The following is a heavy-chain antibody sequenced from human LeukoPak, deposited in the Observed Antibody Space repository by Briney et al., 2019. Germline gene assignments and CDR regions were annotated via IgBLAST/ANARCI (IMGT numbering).Heavy chain of an antibody. J-gene: IGHJ5*02. Sequence: PGGSLRLSCAASGFIFSNYAMSWVRQAPGKGLEWVSAIGGSGGNTYYADSVKGRFTISRDNAKNSLYLQMNSLRAEDTAVYYCARDRSGWYRWFDPWGQGTLVTVSS. CDR2: IGGSGGNT. CDR1: GFIFSNYA. D-gene: IGHD6-19*01. V-gene: IGHV3-23*01. CDR3: ARDRSGWYRWFDP.